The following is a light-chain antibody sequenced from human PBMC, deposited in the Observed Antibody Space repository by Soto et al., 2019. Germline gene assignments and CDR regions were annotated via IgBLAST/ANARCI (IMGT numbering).Light chain of an antibody. J-gene: IGKJ5*01. V-gene: IGKV3D-15*01. Sequence: ATLSVSPGETASLSCRASQSAGNFLAWYQQKPGQAPRLLIYYISTRATGIPARFSGSGSGTEFTLTINSLQSEDSAVYYCQQHNQWPITFGQGTRLEIK. CDR2: YIS. CDR1: QSAGNF. CDR3: QQHNQWPIT.